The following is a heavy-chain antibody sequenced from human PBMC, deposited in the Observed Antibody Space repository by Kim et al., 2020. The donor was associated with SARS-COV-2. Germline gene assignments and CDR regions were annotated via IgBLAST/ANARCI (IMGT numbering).Heavy chain of an antibody. CDR3: ARYLIGSRSFDY. Sequence: GGSLRLSCAASGLSFSTSGRGGERKEKGKGKEWAESSREDGSDQFYLDSVKGRFTTSRDNAQNSVSLQMNTLRVEDTAVYYCARYLIGSRSFDYLGQG. V-gene: IGHV3-7*01. D-gene: IGHD3-10*01. CDR2: SREDGSDQ. CDR1: GLSFSTSG. J-gene: IGHJ4*02.